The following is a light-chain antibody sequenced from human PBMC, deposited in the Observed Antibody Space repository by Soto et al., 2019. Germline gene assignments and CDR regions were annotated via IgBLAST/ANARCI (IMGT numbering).Light chain of an antibody. CDR1: QDITNS. Sequence: DIQMTQSPSSLSASVGDRVTITCRASQDITNSLAWYQQKPGKSPDLLIYAASTPQVGVPSRFSGSGFGTEFTLTISSLQPEDVATYYCQKYNSAPLSIGEGTKVDIK. CDR2: AAS. CDR3: QKYNSAPLS. J-gene: IGKJ4*01. V-gene: IGKV1-27*01.